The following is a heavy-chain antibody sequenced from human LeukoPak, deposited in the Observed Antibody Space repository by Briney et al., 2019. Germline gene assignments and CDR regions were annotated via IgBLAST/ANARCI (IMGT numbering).Heavy chain of an antibody. CDR3: ASQASGNLKPV. CDR1: GYTFTSYG. J-gene: IGHJ4*02. D-gene: IGHD4-23*01. V-gene: IGHV1-69*04. CDR2: IIPIFGIA. Sequence: GASVKVSCKASGYTFTSYGISWVRQAPGQGLEWMGRIIPIFGIANYAQKFQGRVTITADKSTSTAYMELSSLRSEDTAVYYCASQASGNLKPVWGQGTLVTVSS.